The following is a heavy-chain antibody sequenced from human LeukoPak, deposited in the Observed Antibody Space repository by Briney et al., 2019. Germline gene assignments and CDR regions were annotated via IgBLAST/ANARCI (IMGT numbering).Heavy chain of an antibody. D-gene: IGHD3-10*01. J-gene: IGHJ4*02. CDR1: GFTFTSSA. V-gene: IGHV1-58*01. CDR3: AAWDGSGSYHFDY. CDR2: IVVGSGNT. Sequence: SVKVSCKASGFTFTSSAVQGVRQARGQRLEWIGWIVVGSGNTNYAQKFQERVTITRDMSTSTAYMELSSLRSEDTAVYYCAAWDGSGSYHFDYWGQGTLVTVSS.